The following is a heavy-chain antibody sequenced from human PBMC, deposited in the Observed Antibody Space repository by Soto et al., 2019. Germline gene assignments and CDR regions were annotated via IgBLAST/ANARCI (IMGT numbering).Heavy chain of an antibody. CDR1: GFTFSSYW. V-gene: IGHV3-74*01. Sequence: EVQLVESGGGLVQPGGSLRLSCAASGFTFSSYWMHWVRQAPGKGLVWVSRINSDGSITSYADSVKGRFTISRDNAKNTLYLHMNSLRAEDTAGYYCARQEGAAFYYDGMDVWGQGTTVTVSS. J-gene: IGHJ6*02. CDR2: INSDGSIT. CDR3: ARQEGAAFYYDGMDV.